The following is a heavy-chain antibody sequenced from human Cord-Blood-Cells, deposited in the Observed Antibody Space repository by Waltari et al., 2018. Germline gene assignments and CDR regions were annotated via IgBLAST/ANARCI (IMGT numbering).Heavy chain of an antibody. CDR1: GYTITSYG. J-gene: IGHJ1*01. CDR3: ARGRGIAAEYFQH. Sequence: QVRRVHSGAEVKKPLASVKVSCKASGYTITSYGTTWVRQAPGQGLEWMGWISAYNGNTKYAQKLQGRVTMTTDTSTSTAYMELRSLGSDDTAVYYCARGRGIAAEYFQHWGQGTLVTVSS. D-gene: IGHD6-13*01. CDR2: ISAYNGNT. V-gene: IGHV1-18*04.